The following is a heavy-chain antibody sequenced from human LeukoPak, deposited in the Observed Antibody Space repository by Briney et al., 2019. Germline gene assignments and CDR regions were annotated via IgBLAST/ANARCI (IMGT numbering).Heavy chain of an antibody. V-gene: IGHV3-23*01. Sequence: GGSLRLSCAASRFTFSSYSMNWVRQAPGKGLEWVSGMSGSGGNTYYADSVKGRFTISRDNSKNTLYLQMNSLRAEDTAVYYCAKTFQWYYMDVWGKGTTVTISS. CDR1: RFTFSSYS. J-gene: IGHJ6*03. CDR3: AKTFQWYYMDV. D-gene: IGHD2-8*01. CDR2: MSGSGGNT.